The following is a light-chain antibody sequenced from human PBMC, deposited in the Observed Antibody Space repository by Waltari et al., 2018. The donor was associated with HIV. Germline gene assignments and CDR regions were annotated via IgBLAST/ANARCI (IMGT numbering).Light chain of an antibody. Sequence: QSALTQPASVSGSPGQSITVSCTGTSSDVGGYNYVSWYQQHPGKAPNHTISDVTYRPSGGSKRFSRSTSGKTASLSSSGRQVEDESDYYCISYSSRSTLVFGGGTKVTVL. J-gene: IGLJ2*01. CDR3: ISYSSRSTLV. CDR1: SSDVGGYNY. CDR2: DVT. V-gene: IGLV2-14*03.